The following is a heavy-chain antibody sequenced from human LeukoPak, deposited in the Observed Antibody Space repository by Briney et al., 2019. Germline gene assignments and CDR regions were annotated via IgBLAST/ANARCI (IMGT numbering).Heavy chain of an antibody. V-gene: IGHV3-30*03. CDR2: ILYDGSNK. J-gene: IGHJ3*02. Sequence: GGSLGLSCAASGFTFSSYGMHWVRQAPGKGLEWVAVILYDGSNKYYADSVEGRFTISRDNSKNTVYVEMNSLRAEDTAVYYCARVRSGSYFSDAFDIWGQGTMVTVSS. CDR3: ARVRSGSYFSDAFDI. D-gene: IGHD1-26*01. CDR1: GFTFSSYG.